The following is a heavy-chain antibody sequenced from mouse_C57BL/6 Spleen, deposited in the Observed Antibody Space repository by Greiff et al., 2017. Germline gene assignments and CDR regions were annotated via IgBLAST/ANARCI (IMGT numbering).Heavy chain of an antibody. CDR3: ARDSNNWFAY. V-gene: IGHV1-72*01. CDR2: IDPNSGGT. Sequence: QVQLQQPGAELVKPGASVKMSCKASGFSFTSYWMHWVKQSPGRGLEWIGRIDPNSGGTKYNEKIKSKATLTVDKPSSTVYMQSSSLTSEDSAVYYCARDSNNWFAYWGQGTLVTVSA. J-gene: IGHJ3*01. CDR1: GFSFTSYW. D-gene: IGHD2-5*01.